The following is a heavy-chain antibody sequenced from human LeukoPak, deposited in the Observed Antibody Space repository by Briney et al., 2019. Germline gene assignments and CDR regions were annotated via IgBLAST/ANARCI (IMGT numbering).Heavy chain of an antibody. Sequence: SETLPLTCAVSGGSISSGDYSWSWIRQPPGKGLEWIGYIYHSGSTYYNPSLKSRVTISIDRSKNQFSLNLSFVTAADTAVYYCARVGTVINLSYFDYWGQGTLVTVSS. CDR1: GGSISSGDYS. V-gene: IGHV4-30-2*01. J-gene: IGHJ4*02. CDR3: ARVGTVINLSYFDY. CDR2: IYHSGST. D-gene: IGHD4-11*01.